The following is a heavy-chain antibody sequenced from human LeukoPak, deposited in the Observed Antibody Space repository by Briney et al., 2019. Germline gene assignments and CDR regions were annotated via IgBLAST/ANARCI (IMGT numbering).Heavy chain of an antibody. J-gene: IGHJ4*02. D-gene: IGHD4-17*01. CDR1: GFTFSSYA. CDR3: AKDHDYGGNLKLSPFDY. V-gene: IGHV3-23*01. Sequence: PGGSLRLSCAASGFTFSSYAMSRVRQAPGKGLEWVSAISGSGGSTYYADSVKGRFTISRDNSKNTLYLQMNSLRAEDTAVYYCAKDHDYGGNLKLSPFDYWGQGTLVTVSS. CDR2: ISGSGGST.